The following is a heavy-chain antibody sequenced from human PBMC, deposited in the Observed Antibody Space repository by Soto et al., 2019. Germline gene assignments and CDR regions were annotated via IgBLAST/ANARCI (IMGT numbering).Heavy chain of an antibody. CDR2: ISAYNGNT. V-gene: IGHV1-18*01. D-gene: IGHD6-6*01. J-gene: IGHJ5*02. CDR3: ARDPEYSSSGWFDP. CDR1: GYTFTSYG. Sequence: ASVKVSCKASGYTFTSYGISWVRQAPGQGLEWMGWISAYNGNTNYAQKLQGRVTMTTDTSTSTAYMELRSLRSDDTAVYYCARDPEYSSSGWFDPWGQATLVTVSS.